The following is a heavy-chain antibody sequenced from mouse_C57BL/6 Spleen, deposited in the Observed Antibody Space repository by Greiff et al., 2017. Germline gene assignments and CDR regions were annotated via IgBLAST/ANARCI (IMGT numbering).Heavy chain of an antibody. D-gene: IGHD1-1*01. V-gene: IGHV1-72*01. CDR1: GYTFTSYW. CDR3: ARQPSNYYGGSDCAMDY. Sequence: QVHVKQSGAELVKPGASVKLSCKASGYTFTSYWMHWVKQRPGRGLEWIGRIDPNSGGTKYNEKFKSKATLTVDKPSSTAYMQLSSLTSEDSAVSYCARQPSNYYGGSDCAMDYWGQGTSVTVSS. J-gene: IGHJ4*01. CDR2: IDPNSGGT.